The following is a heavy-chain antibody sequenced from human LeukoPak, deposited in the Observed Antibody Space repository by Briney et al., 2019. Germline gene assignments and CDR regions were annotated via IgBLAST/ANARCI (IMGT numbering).Heavy chain of an antibody. V-gene: IGHV3-30*02. CDR3: AKDSSSGWYYLDY. Sequence: PGGSLRLSCESSGFSFASSDMHWVRQAPGKGLEWVAFIGYDGGIKYYAESVKGRFTISRDNSKNTLYLQLKSLRFDDTALYYCAKDSSSGWYYLDYWGQGTLVTVSS. D-gene: IGHD6-19*01. CDR1: GFSFASSD. CDR2: IGYDGGIK. J-gene: IGHJ4*02.